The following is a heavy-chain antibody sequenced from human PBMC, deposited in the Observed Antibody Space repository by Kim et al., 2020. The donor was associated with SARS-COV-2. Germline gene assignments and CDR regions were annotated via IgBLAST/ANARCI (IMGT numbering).Heavy chain of an antibody. CDR3: ARDKFGEPLDY. J-gene: IGHJ4*02. Sequence: TNYAQKLQGRVTMTTDTSTSTAYMELRSLRSDDTAVYYCARDKFGEPLDYWGRGTLVTVSS. CDR2: T. V-gene: IGHV1-18*01. D-gene: IGHD3-10*01.